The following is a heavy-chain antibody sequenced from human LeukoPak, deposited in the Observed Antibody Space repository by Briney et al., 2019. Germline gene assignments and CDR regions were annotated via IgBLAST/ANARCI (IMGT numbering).Heavy chain of an antibody. V-gene: IGHV4-34*01. J-gene: IGHJ6*03. D-gene: IGHD6-19*01. CDR3: ARAPTGYSSGWYVGIGYYYYMDV. Sequence: SETLSLTCAVYGGSFNNYYWSWIRQPPGKGLEWIGEINHSGSTNYNPSLKSRVTISEDTSKNQFSLKLSSVTAADTAVYYCARAPTGYSSGWYVGIGYYYYMDVWGKGTTVTISS. CDR2: INHSGST. CDR1: GGSFNNYY.